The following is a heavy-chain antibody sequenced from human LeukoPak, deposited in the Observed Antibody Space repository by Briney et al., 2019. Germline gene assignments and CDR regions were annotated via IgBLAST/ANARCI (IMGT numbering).Heavy chain of an antibody. V-gene: IGHV5-51*01. CDR3: TRTHSLAVVGKNWFDP. Sequence: GESLQISCQGSGYIFINYWIAWVRQMPGKGLEWMGIIYPGDSDTRYSPSFQGQVTISADKSISTAYLQWSSLKASDTAMYYCTRTHSLAVVGKNWFDPWGQGTLVTVSS. J-gene: IGHJ5*02. CDR2: IYPGDSDT. CDR1: GYIFINYW. D-gene: IGHD6-13*01.